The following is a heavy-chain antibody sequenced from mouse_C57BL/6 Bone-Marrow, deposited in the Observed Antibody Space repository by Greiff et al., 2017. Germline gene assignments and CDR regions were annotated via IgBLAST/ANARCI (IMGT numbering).Heavy chain of an antibody. Sequence: VKLMESGPELVKPGASVKIPCKASGYTFTDYNMDWVKQSHGQSLEWIGDINPNNGGTIYNQKFKGKATLTVDKSSSTAYMELRSLTSEDTAVYYCARGGYYGSHWYFDVWGTGTTVTVSS. CDR1: GYTFTDYN. J-gene: IGHJ1*03. D-gene: IGHD1-1*01. CDR3: ARGGYYGSHWYFDV. CDR2: INPNNGGT. V-gene: IGHV1-18*01.